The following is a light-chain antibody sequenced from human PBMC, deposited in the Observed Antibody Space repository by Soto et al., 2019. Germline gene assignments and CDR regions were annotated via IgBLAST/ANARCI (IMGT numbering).Light chain of an antibody. CDR3: QQYGSSPPYT. V-gene: IGKV3-20*01. CDR2: CAS. J-gene: IGKJ2*01. Sequence: EIVLTQSPGTLSLSPGERATLSCRASQSVSSSSLAWYQQKPGQAPRLLIYCASSTATGIPDRFSGSGSGTDFTLTISRLEPEDFAVYYCQQYGSSPPYTFGHGTKLEIK. CDR1: QSVSSSS.